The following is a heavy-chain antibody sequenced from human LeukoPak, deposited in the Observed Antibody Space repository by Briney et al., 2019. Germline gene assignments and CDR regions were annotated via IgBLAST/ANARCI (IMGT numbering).Heavy chain of an antibody. CDR1: GGSISSSGYY. V-gene: IGHV4-39*07. D-gene: IGHD6-19*01. CDR2: IY. Sequence: SQTLSLTCTVSGGSISSSGYYWGWIRQPPGKGLEWIGSIYYNPSLKSRVTISLDTSENQFSLKLSSVTAADTAVYYCARDLYSSGWGYFDYWGQGTLVTVSS. CDR3: ARDLYSSGWGYFDY. J-gene: IGHJ4*02.